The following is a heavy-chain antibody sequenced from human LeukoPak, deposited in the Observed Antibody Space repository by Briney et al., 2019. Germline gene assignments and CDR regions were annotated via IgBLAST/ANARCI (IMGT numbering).Heavy chain of an antibody. D-gene: IGHD3-22*01. CDR2: INPNSGGT. J-gene: IGHJ5*02. CDR1: GYTFTGYY. Sequence: ASVKVSCKASGYTFTGYYMYWVRQAPGQGLEWMGWINPNSGGTNYAQNFQGRVTMTRDTSISTAYMELSSLRSEDTAVYYCARDRDSSGLFDPWGQGTLVTVSS. V-gene: IGHV1-2*02. CDR3: ARDRDSSGLFDP.